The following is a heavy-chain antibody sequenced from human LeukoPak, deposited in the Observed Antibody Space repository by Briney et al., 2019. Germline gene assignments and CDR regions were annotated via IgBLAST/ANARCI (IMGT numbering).Heavy chain of an antibody. CDR1: GFTFSSYA. D-gene: IGHD2-15*01. J-gene: IGHJ4*02. CDR3: ARGGSAAATSSLDN. Sequence: PGGSLRLSCAASGFTFSSYAMNWVRQAPGKGLEWVAVIAYDGSRVYYADSVKGRFTVSRDNSKNTLYLQMNSLRTEDTAVYYCARGGSAAATSSLDNWGQGSLVTVSS. CDR2: IAYDGSRV. V-gene: IGHV3-30-3*01.